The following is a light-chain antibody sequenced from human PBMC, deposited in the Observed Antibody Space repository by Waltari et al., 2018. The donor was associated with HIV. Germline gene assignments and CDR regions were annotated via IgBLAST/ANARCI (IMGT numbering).Light chain of an antibody. CDR2: EVS. CDR3: MQSTQFPFT. J-gene: IGKJ4*01. CDR1: QTLLNSDSKTY. Sequence: DILLTQSPPSLSVVPGQPASISCKSSQTLLNSDSKTYLYWFMQRAGQPPQLLIYEVSNLFYGVPDRLSGYGSGTDFTLMLSRVQPEDVGTYFCMQSTQFPFTFGRGTKVEI. V-gene: IGKV2D-29*01.